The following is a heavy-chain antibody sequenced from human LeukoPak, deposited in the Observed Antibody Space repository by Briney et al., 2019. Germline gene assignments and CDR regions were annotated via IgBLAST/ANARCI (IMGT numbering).Heavy chain of an antibody. CDR1: GYSFTSYA. V-gene: IGHV1-3*01. Sequence: ASVKVSRKASGYSFTSYAMHWVRQPPAQRLEWVGGINACNGNRKNSQKFQERVVITRDTTASTAYMEQRSLRSEETAVYYCVSSSLYTWGQGTLVTVSS. J-gene: IGHJ5*02. D-gene: IGHD6-13*01. CDR3: VSSSLYT. CDR2: INACNGNR.